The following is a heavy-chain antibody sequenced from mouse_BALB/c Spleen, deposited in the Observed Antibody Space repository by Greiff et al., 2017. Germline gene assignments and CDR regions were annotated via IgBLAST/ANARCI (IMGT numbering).Heavy chain of an antibody. CDR1: GFTFSSFG. V-gene: IGHV5-17*02. D-gene: IGHD1-1*01. CDR3: ARELRGPWFAY. J-gene: IGHJ3*01. Sequence: EVMLVESGGGLVQPGGSRKLSCAASGFTFSSFGMHWVRQAPEKGLEWVAYISSGSSTIYYADTVKGRFTISRDNPKNTLFLQMTSLRSEDTAMYYCARELRGPWFAYWGQGTLVTVSA. CDR2: ISSGSSTI.